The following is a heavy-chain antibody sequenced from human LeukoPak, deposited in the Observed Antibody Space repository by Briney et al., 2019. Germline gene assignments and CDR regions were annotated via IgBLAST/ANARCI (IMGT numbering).Heavy chain of an antibody. CDR2: ISGSGTST. CDR3: AKSGYSYGRFDY. V-gene: IGHV3-23*01. CDR1: GFTFSSYA. Sequence: GGSLRLSCAVSGFTFSSYAMSWVRQAPGKGLEWVSVISGSGTSTYYADSVKGRFTISRDDSKKTLYLQMNSLRAEDTAVYYCAKSGYSYGRFDYWGQGTLVTVSS. J-gene: IGHJ4*02. D-gene: IGHD5-18*01.